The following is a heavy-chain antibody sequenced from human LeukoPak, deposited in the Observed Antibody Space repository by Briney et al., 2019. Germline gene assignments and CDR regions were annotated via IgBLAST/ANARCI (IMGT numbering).Heavy chain of an antibody. CDR3: ARAVEYYKILTGYAQYYFDY. Sequence: PGGSLRLSCAASGFTFSSYAMSWVRQAPGKGLEWVSAISGSGGSTYYADSVRGRFTISRDNSKNTLYLQINSLRAEDTAVYYCARAVEYYKILTGYAQYYFDYWGQGTLVTVSS. V-gene: IGHV3-23*01. D-gene: IGHD3-9*01. J-gene: IGHJ4*02. CDR1: GFTFSSYA. CDR2: ISGSGGST.